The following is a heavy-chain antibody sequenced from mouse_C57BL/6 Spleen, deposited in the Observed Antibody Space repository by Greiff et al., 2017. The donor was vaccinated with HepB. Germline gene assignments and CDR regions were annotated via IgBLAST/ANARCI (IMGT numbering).Heavy chain of an antibody. CDR1: GYTFTSYW. D-gene: IGHD1-1*01. J-gene: IGHJ4*01. CDR2: IDPSDSYT. Sequence: VQLQQSGAELVKPGASVKLSCKASGYTFTSYWMQWVKQRPGQGLEWIGEIDPSDSYTNYNQKFKGKATLTVDTSSSTAYMPLSSLTSEDSAVYYCARGRYGGDYAMDYWGQGTSVTVSS. V-gene: IGHV1-50*01. CDR3: ARGRYGGDYAMDY.